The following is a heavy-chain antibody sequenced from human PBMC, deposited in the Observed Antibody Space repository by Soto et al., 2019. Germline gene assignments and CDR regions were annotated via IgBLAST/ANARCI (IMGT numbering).Heavy chain of an antibody. Sequence: EVQLVETGGGLIQPGGSLRLSCAASGFTVSSNYMSWVRQAPGKGLEWVSVIYSGGSTYYADSVKGRFTISRDNSKNTLYLQMNSLRAEDTAVYYWASELYYYDSSGYYHYFDYWGQGTLVTVSS. CDR3: ASELYYYDSSGYYHYFDY. D-gene: IGHD3-22*01. CDR1: GFTVSSNY. V-gene: IGHV3-53*02. CDR2: IYSGGST. J-gene: IGHJ4*02.